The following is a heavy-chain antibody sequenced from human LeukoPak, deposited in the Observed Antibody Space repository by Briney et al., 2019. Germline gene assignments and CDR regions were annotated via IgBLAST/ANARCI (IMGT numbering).Heavy chain of an antibody. CDR2: IGTIGDT. J-gene: IGHJ3*02. D-gene: IGHD2/OR15-2a*01. CDR3: GRGGAGNSVDDAYEI. V-gene: IGHV3-13*01. CDR1: GFTFSNYD. Sequence: PGGSLRLSCAASGFTFSNYDMHWVRQVPGKGLEWVSSIGTIGDTYYPGSVKGRFTISRENATNSFHLQMNSMRAGDTAVYYCGRGGAGNSVDDAYEIWGQGTMVTVSA.